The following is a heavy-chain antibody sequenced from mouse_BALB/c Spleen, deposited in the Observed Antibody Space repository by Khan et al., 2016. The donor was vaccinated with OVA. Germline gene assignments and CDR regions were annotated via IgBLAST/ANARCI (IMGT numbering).Heavy chain of an antibody. J-gene: IGHJ2*01. CDR3: SRSVTITTVVATDFDY. CDR1: GYSITSDYA. Sequence: EVQLQESGPGLVKPSQSLSLTCTVTGYSITSDYAWNWIRQFPGNKLEWMGYISYRGRTSYNPSLKSRISITRDTSKNQFFLQLNSLTTKDTATYYSSRSVTITTVVATDFDYWGQGTTLTVSS. D-gene: IGHD1-1*01. CDR2: ISYRGRT. V-gene: IGHV3-2*02.